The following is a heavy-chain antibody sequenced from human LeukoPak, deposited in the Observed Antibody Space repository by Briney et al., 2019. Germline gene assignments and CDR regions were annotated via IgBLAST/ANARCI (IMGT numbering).Heavy chain of an antibody. CDR1: RFNIDSFGGFA. CDR3: VKYSRGYGNAFLDY. CDR2: ISGSGAST. J-gene: IGHJ4*02. V-gene: IGHV3-23*01. D-gene: IGHD2-15*01. Sequence: GGSLRLSCEATRFNIDSFGGFAMSWVRQAPGEGLEWVSIISGSGASTFYADSVRGRFVMSRDNAKKTVYLEMNSLRAEDTAIYYCVKYSRGYGNAFLDYWGQGTLVTVSS.